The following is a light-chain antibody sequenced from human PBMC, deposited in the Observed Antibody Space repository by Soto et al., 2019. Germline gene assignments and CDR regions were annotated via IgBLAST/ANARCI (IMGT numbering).Light chain of an antibody. Sequence: DIQMTQSPSTLSASVGDRVTITYRASQSISSWLAWYQQKPGKAPKLLIYKASSLESGVPSRISGSVSGTVFTLTISSLQPDDFATYYCQQYNSYLYTFGQGTKVDIK. CDR1: QSISSW. V-gene: IGKV1-5*03. CDR2: KAS. J-gene: IGKJ2*01. CDR3: QQYNSYLYT.